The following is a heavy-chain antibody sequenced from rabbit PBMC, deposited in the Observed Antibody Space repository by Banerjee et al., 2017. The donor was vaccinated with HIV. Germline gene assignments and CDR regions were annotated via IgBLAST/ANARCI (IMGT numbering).Heavy chain of an antibody. CDR1: GFDFNKYG. Sequence: QEQLVESGGGLVQPGESLKLSCNASGFDFNKYGVSWVRQAPGKGLEWIGYINTSSGNTVYASWAKGRFTISKTSSTTVTLQMTSLTAADTATYFCERDLAGAIGWNFNLWGPGTLVTVS. CDR3: ERDLAGAIGWNFNL. D-gene: IGHD4-1*01. J-gene: IGHJ4*01. CDR2: INTSSGNT. V-gene: IGHV1S45*01.